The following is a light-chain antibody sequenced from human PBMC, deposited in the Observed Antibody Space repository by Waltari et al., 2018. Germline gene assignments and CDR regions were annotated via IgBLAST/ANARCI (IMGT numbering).Light chain of an antibody. CDR3: QQASSFPIT. V-gene: IGKV1-12*01. CDR1: QGISNL. Sequence: DIQITQSPPSVSVSVGDRVTITCRASQGISNLLAWYQQKPGKAPKLLIYAASSMQTGVPERFSGSGSGTEFTLTISSLQPEDFATYYCQQASSFPITFGPGTKVDIK. J-gene: IGKJ3*01. CDR2: AAS.